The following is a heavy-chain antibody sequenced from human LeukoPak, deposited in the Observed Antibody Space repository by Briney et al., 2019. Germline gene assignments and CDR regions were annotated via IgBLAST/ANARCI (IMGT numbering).Heavy chain of an antibody. V-gene: IGHV3-43D*03. CDR1: GFTFDDYA. CDR2: ISWDGGST. J-gene: IGHJ4*02. Sequence: GGSLRLSCAASGFTFDDYAMHWVRQAPGKGLEWVSLISWDGGSTYYADSVKGRFTISRDNSKNSLYLQMNSLRAEDTALYYCAKEGQEALGYYFDYSGQGTLVTVSS. CDR3: AKEGQEALGYYFDY.